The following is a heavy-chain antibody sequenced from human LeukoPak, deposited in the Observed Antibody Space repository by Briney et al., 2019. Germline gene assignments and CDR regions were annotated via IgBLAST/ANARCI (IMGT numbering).Heavy chain of an antibody. Sequence: GGSLRLSCAASGFSFDDYDMSWVRQAPGKGLEWVSGINWTGNSPLYGDSVRGGFTLCRESAKKSVYLQMHRLRPEDTGLSYCARGEVDYYGRRGYSPLAYWGQGTLVTVSS. V-gene: IGHV3-20*04. J-gene: IGHJ4*02. CDR2: INWTGNSP. CDR3: ARGEVDYYGRRGYSPLAY. D-gene: IGHD3-22*01. CDR1: GFSFDDYD.